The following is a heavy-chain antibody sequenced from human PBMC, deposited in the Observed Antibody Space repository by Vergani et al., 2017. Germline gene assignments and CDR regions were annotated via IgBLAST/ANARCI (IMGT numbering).Heavy chain of an antibody. D-gene: IGHD3-22*01. Sequence: QVQLQQWGAGLLKPSETLSLTCAVYGGSFSGYYWSWIRQPPGKGLEWIGEINHSGSTNYNPSLKSRVTISVDRSKNQFSLKLSSVTAADTAVYYCARVSSGYYYYFDYWGQGTLVTVSS. CDR2: INHSGST. CDR1: GGSFSGYY. CDR3: ARVSSGYYYYFDY. V-gene: IGHV4-34*01. J-gene: IGHJ4*02.